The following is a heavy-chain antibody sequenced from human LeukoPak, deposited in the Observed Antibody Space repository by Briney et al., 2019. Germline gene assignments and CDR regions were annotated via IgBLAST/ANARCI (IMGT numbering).Heavy chain of an antibody. J-gene: IGHJ4*02. CDR1: GGSFSGYY. V-gene: IGHV4-34*01. Sequence: SETLSLTCAVYGGSFSGYYWSWIRQPPGKGLEWIGEINHSGSTNYNPSLKSRVTISVDTSKNQFSLKLSSVTAADTAVYYCARGPGSGSYYGLDYWGQGTLVTVSS. CDR3: ARGPGSGSYYGLDY. CDR2: INHSGST. D-gene: IGHD3-10*01.